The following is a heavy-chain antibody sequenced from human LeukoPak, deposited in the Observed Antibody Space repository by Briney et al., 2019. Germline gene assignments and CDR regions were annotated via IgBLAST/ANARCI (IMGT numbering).Heavy chain of an antibody. D-gene: IGHD2-2*01. CDR3: ARRDCTSTSCSNNWFDP. CDR2: IRSKAYGGTT. CDR1: GFTFGDYA. V-gene: IGHV3-49*04. Sequence: GGSLRLSCTASGFTFGDYAMSWVRQAPGKGQEWVGFIRSKAYGGTTEYAASVKGRFTISRDDPKSIAYLQMNSLNTEDTALYYCARRDCTSTSCSNNWFDPWGQGTLVTVSS. J-gene: IGHJ5*02.